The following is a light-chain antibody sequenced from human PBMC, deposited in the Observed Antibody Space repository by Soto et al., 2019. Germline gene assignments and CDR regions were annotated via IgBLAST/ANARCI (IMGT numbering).Light chain of an antibody. CDR1: QSVSSN. Sequence: EIVMTQSPATLSVAPGERATLSCRASQSVSSNLAWYHQKPGQTPTLLIYVASTRATGIPARFSGSGSGTEFTLTLSSLQSEDFAVYYCQRYNVWPLTFGGGTKVEFK. J-gene: IGKJ4*01. CDR3: QRYNVWPLT. V-gene: IGKV3-15*01. CDR2: VAS.